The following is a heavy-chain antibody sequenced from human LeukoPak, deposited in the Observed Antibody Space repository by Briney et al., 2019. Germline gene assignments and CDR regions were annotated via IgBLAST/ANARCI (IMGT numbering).Heavy chain of an antibody. CDR3: ANYDSSGYLSY. CDR1: GGTFGSYA. CDR2: FDPEDGET. D-gene: IGHD3-22*01. Sequence: ASVKVSCKASGGTFGSYAISWVRQAPGKGLEWMGGFDPEDGETIYAQKFQGRVTMTEDTSTDTAYMELSSLRSEDTAVYYCANYDSSGYLSYWGQGTLVTVSS. V-gene: IGHV1-24*01. J-gene: IGHJ4*02.